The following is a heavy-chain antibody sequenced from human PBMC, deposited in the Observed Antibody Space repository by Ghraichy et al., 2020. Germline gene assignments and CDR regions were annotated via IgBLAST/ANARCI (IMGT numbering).Heavy chain of an antibody. V-gene: IGHV1-8*01. CDR3: AVVYNWNDDWDY. CDR2: MNPNSGNT. Sequence: ASVKVSCTASGYTFTSYDINWVRQATGQGLEWMGWMNPNSGNTGYAQKFQGRVTMTRNTSISTACMELSSLRSEDTAVYYCAVVYNWNDDWDYWGQGTLVTVSS. D-gene: IGHD1-20*01. J-gene: IGHJ4*02. CDR1: GYTFTSYD.